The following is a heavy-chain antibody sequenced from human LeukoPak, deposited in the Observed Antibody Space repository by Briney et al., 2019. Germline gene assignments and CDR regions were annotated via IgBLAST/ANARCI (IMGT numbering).Heavy chain of an antibody. CDR3: ARPALYCSSTVCPPYMDV. D-gene: IGHD2-2*01. V-gene: IGHV5-51*01. J-gene: IGHJ6*03. Sequence: HGESLKISSKASGYTFTDDWIGWVGEMPGKGLELLGIIYPGDSDTKYNAPFQGQVTISADKSISTAYLQWGSMKASDTATYYCARPALYCSSTVCPPYMDVWGKGTTVTVSS. CDR2: IYPGDSDT. CDR1: GYTFTDDW.